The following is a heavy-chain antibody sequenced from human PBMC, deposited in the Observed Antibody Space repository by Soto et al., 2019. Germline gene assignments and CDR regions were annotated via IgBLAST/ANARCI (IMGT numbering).Heavy chain of an antibody. CDR2: IYYSGST. J-gene: IGHJ5*02. Sequence: SETLSLTCSVSGASIYNGGYFWSWIRQSPGKGLEWIGYIYYSGSTNYNPSLKSRVTISVDTSENQFSLKLNSVTAADTAVYYCARRSTGSYYDWFDPWGQGTLVNVSS. V-gene: IGHV4-61*08. CDR1: GASIYNGGYF. D-gene: IGHD1-26*01. CDR3: ARRSTGSYYDWFDP.